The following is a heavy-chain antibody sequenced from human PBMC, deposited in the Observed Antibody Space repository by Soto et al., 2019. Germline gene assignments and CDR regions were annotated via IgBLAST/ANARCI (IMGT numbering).Heavy chain of an antibody. J-gene: IGHJ5*02. CDR1: GGSISSGGYS. V-gene: IGHV4-30-2*01. Sequence: SETLSLTCAVSGGSISSGGYSWSWIRQPPGKGLEWIGYIYHSGSTYYNPSLKSRVTISVDRSKNQFSLKLSSVTAADTAVYYCARGVLAARLGWFDPWGQGTLVTVSS. CDR2: IYHSGST. CDR3: ARGVLAARLGWFDP. D-gene: IGHD6-6*01.